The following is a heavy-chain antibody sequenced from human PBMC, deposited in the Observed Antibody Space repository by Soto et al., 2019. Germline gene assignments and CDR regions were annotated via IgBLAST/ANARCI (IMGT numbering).Heavy chain of an antibody. CDR2: INADNGNT. CDR1: GYTFTSYA. CDR3: AGDVGATGD. J-gene: IGHJ4*02. V-gene: IGHV1-3*01. Sequence: QVQLVQSGAEVKKPGASVKVSCKASGYTFTSYAMHWVRQAPGQRTEWMGWINADNGNTKYSQKFQGRVTVTRDTSASTAYMELGSRRSEDTAVYYCAGDVGATGDWGQGTRVTVSS. D-gene: IGHD1-26*01.